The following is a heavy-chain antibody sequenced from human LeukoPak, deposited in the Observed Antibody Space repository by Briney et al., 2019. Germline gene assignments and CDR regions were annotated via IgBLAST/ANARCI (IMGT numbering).Heavy chain of an antibody. D-gene: IGHD3-9*01. CDR2: IIPIFGTA. CDR1: GGTFSSYA. V-gene: IGHV1-69*13. J-gene: IGHJ4*02. CDR3: ARGGYDILTGYYSI. Sequence: SVKVSCKASGGTFSSYAISWVRQAPGQGLEWMGGIIPIFGTANYAQKFQGRVTITADESTSTAYMELSSPRSEDTAVYYCARGGYDILTGYYSIWGQGTLVTVSS.